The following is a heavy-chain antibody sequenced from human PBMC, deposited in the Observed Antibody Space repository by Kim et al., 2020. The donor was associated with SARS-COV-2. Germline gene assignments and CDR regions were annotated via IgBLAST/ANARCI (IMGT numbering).Heavy chain of an antibody. CDR2: ISSSSSYT. Sequence: GGSLRLSCAASGFTFSDYYMSWIRQAPGKGLEWVSYISSSSSYTNYADSVKGRFTISRDNAKNSLYLQMNSLRAEDTAVYYCARDPVRPLNYYGMDVWGQGTTVTVSS. CDR1: GFTFSDYY. J-gene: IGHJ6*02. CDR3: ARDPVRPLNYYGMDV. V-gene: IGHV3-11*05.